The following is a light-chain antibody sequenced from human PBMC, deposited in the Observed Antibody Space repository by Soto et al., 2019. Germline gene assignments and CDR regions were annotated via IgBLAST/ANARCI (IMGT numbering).Light chain of an antibody. Sequence: ASTQSPSSLSLSPGQRATLSCRASQDVSNDYLAWYQQKPGQAPRLLIQGATSRATGIPGRFSGSGSGTDFTLTVSGLEPEDFAVYYCQQYRSPPPTFGGGTKVDI. J-gene: IGKJ4*01. CDR3: QQYRSPPPT. CDR1: QDVSNDY. CDR2: GAT. V-gene: IGKV3-20*01.